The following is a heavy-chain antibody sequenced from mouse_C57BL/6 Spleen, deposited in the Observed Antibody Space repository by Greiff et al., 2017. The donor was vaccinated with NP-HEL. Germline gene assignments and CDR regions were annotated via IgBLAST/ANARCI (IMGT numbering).Heavy chain of an antibody. J-gene: IGHJ2*01. CDR3: ARGGYGSSLDY. D-gene: IGHD1-1*01. V-gene: IGHV5-16*01. CDR2: INYDGSST. Sequence: EVKVVESEGGLVQPGSSMKLSCTASGFTFSDYYMAWVRQVPEKGLEWVANINYDGSSTYYLDSLKSRFIISRDNAKNILYLQMSSLKSEDTATYYCARGGYGSSLDYWGQGTTLTVSS. CDR1: GFTFSDYY.